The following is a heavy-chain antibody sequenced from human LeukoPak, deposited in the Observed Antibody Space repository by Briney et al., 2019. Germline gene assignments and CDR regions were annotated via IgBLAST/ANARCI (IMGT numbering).Heavy chain of an antibody. CDR2: IRSNSDGGTI. V-gene: IGHV3-15*07. Sequence: PGGSLRLSCATSGFTFSNAWMNWVRQAPGRGLEWVGRIRSNSDGGTIDYAAPVKGRFTLSRDDSKTTLYLQMNSLQTEDTAVYYCATDFYDSTWGQGTLVTVSS. CDR1: GFTFSNAW. D-gene: IGHD3-22*01. J-gene: IGHJ5*02. CDR3: ATDFYDST.